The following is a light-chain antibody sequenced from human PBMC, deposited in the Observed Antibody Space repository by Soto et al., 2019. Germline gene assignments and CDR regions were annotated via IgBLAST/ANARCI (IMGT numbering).Light chain of an antibody. CDR2: EVN. V-gene: IGLV2-8*01. CDR3: SSYAGINNLGV. Sequence: QSALTQPPSASGSPGQSVTISCTGTSSDVGGYKYVSWYQQHPGKAPKLMIFEVNKRPSGVPDRFSGSKSGNTASLTVSGLLALDAAAYYSSSYAGINNLGVFGTGTKLTVL. J-gene: IGLJ1*01. CDR1: SSDVGGYKY.